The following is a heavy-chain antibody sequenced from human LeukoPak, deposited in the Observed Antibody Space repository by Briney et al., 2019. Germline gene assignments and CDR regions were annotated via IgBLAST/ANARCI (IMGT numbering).Heavy chain of an antibody. CDR3: ARAPLYGDYGMDV. CDR2: INSDGSST. Sequence: GGSLRLSCAASGFTFSSYWMHWARQAPGKGLVWVSRINSDGSSTSYADSVKGRFTISRDNAKNTLYLQMNSLRAEDTAVYYCARAPLYGDYGMDVWGQGTTVTVSS. D-gene: IGHD4-17*01. CDR1: GFTFSSYW. J-gene: IGHJ6*02. V-gene: IGHV3-74*01.